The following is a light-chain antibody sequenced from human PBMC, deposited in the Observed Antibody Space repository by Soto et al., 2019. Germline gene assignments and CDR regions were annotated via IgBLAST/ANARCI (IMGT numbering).Light chain of an antibody. CDR2: LGS. J-gene: IGKJ5*01. V-gene: IGKV2-28*01. Sequence: DIVMTQSPLSLPVTPGEAASISCRSSQSLLHTNGYNYLDWYLQKPGQSPQLLIYLGSNRASGVPDRFSGSGSGTDFTLKISRVEAEDVGVYYCMQALQTRITFGQGTRLEIK. CDR1: QSLLHTNGYNY. CDR3: MQALQTRIT.